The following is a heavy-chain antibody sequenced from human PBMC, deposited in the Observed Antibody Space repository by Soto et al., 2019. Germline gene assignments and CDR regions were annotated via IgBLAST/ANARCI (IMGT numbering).Heavy chain of an antibody. CDR3: ARAYYYDSSGSHGGFDY. V-gene: IGHV5-51*01. Sequence: GESLKISCKGVGYRLDAAWIGWVRQMPGKGLEWMGIIKPGDSDTRYSPSFQGQVTISADKSISTAYLPWSSLKASDTAMYYCARAYYYDSSGSHGGFDYWGQGTLVTVSS. CDR2: IKPGDSDT. J-gene: IGHJ4*02. D-gene: IGHD3-22*01. CDR1: GYRLDAAW.